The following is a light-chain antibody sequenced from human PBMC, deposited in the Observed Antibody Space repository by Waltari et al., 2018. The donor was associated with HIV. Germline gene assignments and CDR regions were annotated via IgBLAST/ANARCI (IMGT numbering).Light chain of an antibody. CDR1: QGVGRF. J-gene: IGKJ3*01. CDR3: QQYSDAPYT. CDR2: GAS. Sequence: AVRMTQSPSSVSTSTGDTVTITCRASQGVGRFLAWYQQKPGRVPKHLIYGASTLQDGVPSRSRFSGSGSGTDFNLTISGLQSEDFATYYCQQYSDAPYTFGPGTKVEI. V-gene: IGKV1-8*01.